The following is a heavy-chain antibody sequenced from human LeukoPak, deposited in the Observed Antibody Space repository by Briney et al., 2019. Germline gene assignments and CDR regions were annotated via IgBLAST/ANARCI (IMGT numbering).Heavy chain of an antibody. J-gene: IGHJ6*02. CDR1: GYTFTNYD. V-gene: IGHV1-8*01. Sequence: ASVKVSCKASGYTFTNYDINWVRQVTGQGLEWLGWMNPNSGNAGYAQKFQGRVTMTRDTSISTAYMELGSLTSEDTGVYYCAGSAYSVYYAMDVWGQGTTVTVSS. CDR2: MNPNSGNA. D-gene: IGHD3-22*01. CDR3: AGSAYSVYYAMDV.